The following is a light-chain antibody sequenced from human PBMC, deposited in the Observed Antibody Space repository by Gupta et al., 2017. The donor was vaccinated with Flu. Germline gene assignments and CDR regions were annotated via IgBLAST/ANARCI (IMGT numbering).Light chain of an antibody. V-gene: IGLV2-8*01. CDR1: SSDIGAYNF. J-gene: IGLJ3*02. Sequence: QSALTQPHSASGSPGQSVTISCTGTSSDIGAYNFVSWYQQYPGKAPRRRSYEVTKRPSGVPTRFAGYKSGNKAYPQAXGXQADDEXQDDGRSQAGNNNVVVFGGGTKLT. CDR2: EVT. CDR3: RSQAGNNNVVV.